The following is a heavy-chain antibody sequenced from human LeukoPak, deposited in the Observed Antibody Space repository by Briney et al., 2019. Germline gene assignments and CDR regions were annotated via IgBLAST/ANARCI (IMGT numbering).Heavy chain of an antibody. CDR1: GFTFSSDS. CDR2: ISSSSSYI. V-gene: IGHV3-21*01. Sequence: GGSLRLSCAASGFTFSSDSMNWVRQAPGKGLEWVSSISSSSSYIYYADSVKGRFTISRDNAKNSLYLQMNSLRAEDTAVYYCARDLRIAVAGITDYYYIDVWGKGTTVTVSS. D-gene: IGHD6-19*01. J-gene: IGHJ6*03. CDR3: ARDLRIAVAGITDYYYIDV.